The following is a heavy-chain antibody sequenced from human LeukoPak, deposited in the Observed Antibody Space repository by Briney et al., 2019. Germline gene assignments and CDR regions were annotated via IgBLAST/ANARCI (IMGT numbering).Heavy chain of an antibody. CDR2: IYYSGST. CDR3: AREKGGSDY. Sequence: PGGSLRLSCAASGFIVSSNYMSWVRQAPGKGLEWIGYIYYSGSTNYNPSLKSRVTISVDTSKNQFSLKLSSVTAADTAVYYCAREKGGSDYWGQGTLVTVSS. CDR1: GFIVSSNY. D-gene: IGHD5-12*01. V-gene: IGHV4-59*02. J-gene: IGHJ4*02.